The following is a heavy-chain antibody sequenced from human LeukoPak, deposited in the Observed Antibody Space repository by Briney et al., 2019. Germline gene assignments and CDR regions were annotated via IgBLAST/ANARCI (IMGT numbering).Heavy chain of an antibody. CDR2: ISYDGSNK. V-gene: IGHV3-30*18. CDR3: AKLLVATTVTRDKEDY. D-gene: IGHD4-17*01. Sequence: GGPLRLSCAASGFTFSSYGMHWVSQAPGKGLEWVAVISYDGSNKYYADSVKGRFTISRDNSKNTLYLQMNSLRAEDTAVYYCAKLLVATTVTRDKEDYWGQGTLVTVSS. J-gene: IGHJ4*02. CDR1: GFTFSSYG.